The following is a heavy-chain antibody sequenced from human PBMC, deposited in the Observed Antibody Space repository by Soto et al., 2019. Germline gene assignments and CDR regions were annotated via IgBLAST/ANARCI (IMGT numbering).Heavy chain of an antibody. CDR1: GFTLSDHY. CDR3: VRATYFSDSSGYTRCLDY. V-gene: IGHV3-72*01. J-gene: IGHJ4*02. Sequence: TGGSLRLSCADSGFTLSDHYIDWVRQAPGKGLEWVGRSRDKPQGYSTAYAASVKGRFTTSRDESKNSAYLQMNSLKTEDTAVYYCVRATYFSDSSGYTRCLDYWGQGTLVTVSS. CDR2: SRDKPQGYST. D-gene: IGHD3-22*01.